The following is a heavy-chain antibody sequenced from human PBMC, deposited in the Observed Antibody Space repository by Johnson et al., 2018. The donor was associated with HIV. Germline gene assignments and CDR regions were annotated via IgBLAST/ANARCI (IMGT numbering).Heavy chain of an antibody. CDR2: INWNGATT. J-gene: IGHJ3*02. CDR3: ARVWTTVDGLGFDI. CDR1: GFTFDDFG. Sequence: VHLVESGGSVVRPGGSLRLTCAASGFTFDDFGMTWVRHPPGKGLEWVSGINWNGATTGYADSVQGRFTISRDNAKNSLYLQMTSLRAGDTALYYCARVWTTVDGLGFDIWGQGTVVTVSS. D-gene: IGHD6-19*01. V-gene: IGHV3-20*04.